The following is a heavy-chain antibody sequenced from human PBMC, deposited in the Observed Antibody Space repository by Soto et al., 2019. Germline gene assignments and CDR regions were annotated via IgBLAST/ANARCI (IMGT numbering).Heavy chain of an antibody. J-gene: IGHJ6*02. Sequence: EVQLVESGGGLVQPGRSLRLSCAASGFTFDDYAMHWVRQAPGKGLEWVSGISWNSGTIVYADSVNGRFTISRDNAKNSLYMERNSLRGDDTALYYCAKDMRGGSSSSRYYYCLDVWGQGTTVTVSS. CDR2: ISWNSGTI. CDR1: GFTFDDYA. V-gene: IGHV3-9*01. D-gene: IGHD6-13*01. CDR3: AKDMRGGSSSSRYYYCLDV.